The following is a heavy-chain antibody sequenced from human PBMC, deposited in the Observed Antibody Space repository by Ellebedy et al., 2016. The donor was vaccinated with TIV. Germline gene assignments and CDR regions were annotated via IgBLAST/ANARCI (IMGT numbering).Heavy chain of an antibody. J-gene: IGHJ4*02. Sequence: AASVKVSCKASGGTFSSYAISWVRQAPGQGLEWMGGIIPIFGTANYAQKFQGRVTITADGSTSTAYMELSSLRSEDTAVYYCARGVGIAAAGTPFDYWGQGTLVTVSS. D-gene: IGHD6-13*01. CDR1: GGTFSSYA. CDR2: IIPIFGTA. V-gene: IGHV1-69*13. CDR3: ARGVGIAAAGTPFDY.